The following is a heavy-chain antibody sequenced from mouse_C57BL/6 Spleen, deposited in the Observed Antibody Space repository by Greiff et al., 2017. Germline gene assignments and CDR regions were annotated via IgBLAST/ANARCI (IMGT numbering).Heavy chain of an antibody. D-gene: IGHD2-1*01. CDR3: ARGGGNPSYAMDY. J-gene: IGHJ4*01. Sequence: QVQLQQPGAELVKPGASVKLSCKASGYTFTSYWMQWVKQRPGQGLEWIGEIDPSDSYTHYNQKFKGKATLTVDTSSSTAYMQLSSLTSEDSAVYYCARGGGNPSYAMDYWGQGTSVTVSS. CDR2: IDPSDSYT. CDR1: GYTFTSYW. V-gene: IGHV1-50*01.